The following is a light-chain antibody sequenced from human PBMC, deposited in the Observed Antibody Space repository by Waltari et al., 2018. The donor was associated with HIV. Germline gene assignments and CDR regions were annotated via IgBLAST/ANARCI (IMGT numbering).Light chain of an antibody. CDR2: VVT. CDR1: STDVGGYTY. V-gene: IGLV2-14*03. Sequence: QSALTQPASVSGSPGQSITIPCPGTSTDVGGYTYVPWSQQHPGKAPKLMMYVVTTRPAGVSDRFSGSKSGNTASLTISGLQAEDEADYYCSSYTKTLYVIFGGGTKLTVL. CDR3: SSYTKTLYVI. J-gene: IGLJ2*01.